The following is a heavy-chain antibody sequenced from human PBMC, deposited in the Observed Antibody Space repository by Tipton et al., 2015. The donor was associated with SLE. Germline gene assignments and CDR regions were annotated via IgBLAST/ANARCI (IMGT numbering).Heavy chain of an antibody. J-gene: IGHJ3*02. Sequence: LRLSCTVSGGSISSYYWSWIRQPPGKGLEWIGYIYYSGSTNYNPSLKSRVTISVDTSKNQFSLKLSSVTAADTAVYYCASGERAFDIWGQGTMVTVSS. CDR2: IYYSGST. D-gene: IGHD3-10*01. CDR1: GGSISSYY. V-gene: IGHV4-59*01. CDR3: ASGERAFDI.